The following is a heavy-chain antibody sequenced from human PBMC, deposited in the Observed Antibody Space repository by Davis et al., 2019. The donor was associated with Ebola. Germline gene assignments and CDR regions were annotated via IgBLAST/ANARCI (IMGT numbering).Heavy chain of an antibody. V-gene: IGHV4-61*05. CDR3: ARRSLYYDSSGYYHVGFDY. J-gene: IGHJ4*02. CDR1: GGSISSSSYY. CDR2: IYYSGST. D-gene: IGHD3-22*01. Sequence: MPSETPSLTCTVSGGSISSSSYYWSWIRQPPGKGLEWIGYIYYSGSTNYNPSLKSRVTISVDTSKNQFSLKLSSVTAADTAVYYCARRSLYYDSSGYYHVGFDYWGQGTLVTVSS.